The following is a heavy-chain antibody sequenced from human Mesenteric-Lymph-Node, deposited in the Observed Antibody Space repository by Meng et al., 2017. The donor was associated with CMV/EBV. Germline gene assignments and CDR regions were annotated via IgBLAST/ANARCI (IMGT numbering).Heavy chain of an antibody. V-gene: IGHV3-11*01. CDR3: ARDDYYGSGSPIDY. Sequence: ASGFTFNHYYMRWIRQAPGKGLEWVSYITTGGSSIYYADSVKGRFTTSRDNAKNSLYLQMNNLRAEDTAVYYCARDDYYGSGSPIDYWGQGTLVTVSS. J-gene: IGHJ4*02. D-gene: IGHD3-10*01. CDR1: GFTFNHYY. CDR2: ITTGGSSI.